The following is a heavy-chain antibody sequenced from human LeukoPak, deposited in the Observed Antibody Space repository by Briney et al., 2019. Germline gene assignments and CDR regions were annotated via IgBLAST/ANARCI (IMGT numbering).Heavy chain of an antibody. J-gene: IGHJ6*03. CDR1: GGPFCGNY. V-gene: IGHV4-34*01. D-gene: IGHD2-21*01. Sequence: SETLSFTGAGYGGPFCGNYWGWHGQPPGQGLEWIGEINHSGSTYYNPFQGSRTTISVDTSKTHYSEKLSSVTAADTAVYYCARHIVVVSSHYYYYYMDVWGKGTTVTVSS. CDR3: ARHIVVVSSHYYYYYMDV. CDR2: INHSGST.